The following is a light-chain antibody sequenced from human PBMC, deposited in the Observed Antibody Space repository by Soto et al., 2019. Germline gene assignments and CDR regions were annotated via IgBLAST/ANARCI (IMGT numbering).Light chain of an antibody. CDR3: QQSYSTPQT. CDR1: QSISSY. J-gene: IGKJ1*01. Sequence: DIQMTQSPSSLSASVGDRVTITCRASQSISSYLNWYQQKPGKAPKLLIYAASSLQSGVPSRFSGSESETDFTLTISSLQPEEFATYYCQQSYSTPQTFGQGTKVEIK. CDR2: AAS. V-gene: IGKV1-39*01.